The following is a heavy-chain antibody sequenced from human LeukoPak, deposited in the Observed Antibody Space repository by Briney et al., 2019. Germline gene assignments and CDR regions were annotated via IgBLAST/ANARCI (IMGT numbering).Heavy chain of an antibody. CDR1: GGSISSYY. CDR2: IHDSDNT. Sequence: SETLSLTCTGSGGSISSYYWSWIRQSPGKGLEWIGYIHDSDNTYYSPSLKSRVTISVDTSKNQFSLRVNSMTAADTAVYYCARGRRTIFGVVTPHFDYWGQGTLVTVSS. D-gene: IGHD3-3*01. CDR3: ARGRRTIFGVVTPHFDY. J-gene: IGHJ4*02. V-gene: IGHV4-59*01.